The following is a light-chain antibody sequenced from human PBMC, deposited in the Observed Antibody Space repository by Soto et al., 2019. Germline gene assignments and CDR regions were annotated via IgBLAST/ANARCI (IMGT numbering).Light chain of an antibody. CDR2: AAS. CDR3: QQSYSTPLT. V-gene: IGKV1-39*01. CDR1: QSISSY. J-gene: IGKJ4*01. Sequence: DIQMTQSPSSLSASVGDRVTITCRASQSISSYLNWYQQKPGKAPKLLIYAASSLESGVPSRFSGSGSETYFTLTSSSLQPEDFATYYCQQSYSTPLTFGGGTKVEIK.